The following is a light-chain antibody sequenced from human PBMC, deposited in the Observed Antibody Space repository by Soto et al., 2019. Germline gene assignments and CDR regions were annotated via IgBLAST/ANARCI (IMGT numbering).Light chain of an antibody. CDR2: YDD. J-gene: IGLJ2*01. CDR3: AAWDDSLNGVV. Sequence: QSVLTQPPSVSEAPRQRVTISCSGSSSNIGNNAVNWYQQLPGKAPKLLIYYDDLLPSGVSDRFSGSKSGTSASLAISGLQSEEESDYYCAAWDDSLNGVVFDGGTKLTVL. CDR1: SSNIGNNA. V-gene: IGLV1-36*01.